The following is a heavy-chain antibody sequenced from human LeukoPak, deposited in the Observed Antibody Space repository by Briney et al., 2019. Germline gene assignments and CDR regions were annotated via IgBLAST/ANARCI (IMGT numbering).Heavy chain of an antibody. V-gene: IGHV4-34*01. Sequence: PSETLSPTCAVYGGTFNDYYWSWIRQPPGKGLEWIGEINHSGSTNYNPSLKSRVIISVETSKKQFSLKLSSVTAADTAVYYCARGQWLDNYWGQGTLVTVSS. J-gene: IGHJ4*02. D-gene: IGHD6-19*01. CDR2: INHSGST. CDR1: GGTFNDYY. CDR3: ARGQWLDNY.